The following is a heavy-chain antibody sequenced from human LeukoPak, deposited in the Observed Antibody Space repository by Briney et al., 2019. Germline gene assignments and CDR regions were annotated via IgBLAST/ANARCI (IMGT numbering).Heavy chain of an antibody. CDR3: ARGGEWFGELLPFDY. CDR2: IYYSGST. J-gene: IGHJ4*02. CDR1: GGSISSGGYY. V-gene: IGHV4-31*03. Sequence: TXSLTCTVSGGSISSGGYYWSWIRQHPGKGLEXXGYIYYSGSTYYNPSLKSRVTISVDTSKNQFSLKLSSVTAADTAVYYCARGGEWFGELLPFDYWGQGTLVTVSS. D-gene: IGHD3-10*01.